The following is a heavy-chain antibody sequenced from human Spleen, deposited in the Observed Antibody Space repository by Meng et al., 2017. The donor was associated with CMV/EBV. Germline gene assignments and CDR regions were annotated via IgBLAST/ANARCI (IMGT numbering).Heavy chain of an antibody. Sequence: ESLKISCAASGFTFSSYWMHWVRQAPGKGLVWVSRINSDGSSTSYADSVKGRFTISRDNAKNTLYLQMNSLRAEDTAVYYCARAGIMEYNWFDPWGQGTLVTVSS. D-gene: IGHD1-26*01. CDR2: INSDGSST. J-gene: IGHJ5*02. CDR3: ARAGIMEYNWFDP. CDR1: GFTFSSYW. V-gene: IGHV3-74*01.